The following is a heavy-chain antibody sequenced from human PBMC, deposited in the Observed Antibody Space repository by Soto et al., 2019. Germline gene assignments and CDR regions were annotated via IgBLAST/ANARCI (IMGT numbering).Heavy chain of an antibody. CDR1: GRSMSSNY. D-gene: IGHD3-16*01. Sequence: QVHLQESGPGLVQPSETLSLTCSVSGRSMSSNYLSWIRQSPDKGLEWLGYVFYGGTDYNPSLGGRVSMSVETSKSQFSLKLTSVTVADTDVYYCASYRGALYFDSWGQGILVTVSA. CDR2: VFYGGT. J-gene: IGHJ4*02. CDR3: ASYRGALYFDS. V-gene: IGHV4-59*01.